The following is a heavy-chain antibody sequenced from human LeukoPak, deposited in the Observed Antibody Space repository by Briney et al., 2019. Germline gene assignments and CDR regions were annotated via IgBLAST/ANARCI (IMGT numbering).Heavy chain of an antibody. J-gene: IGHJ6*03. D-gene: IGHD2-15*01. Sequence: ASVKVSCKASGGTFSSYAISWVRQAPGQGLEWMGGIIPIFGTANYAQKFQGRVTITTDESTSTAYIELSSLRSEDTAVYYCARSPVLHCSGGSCYYMDVWGKGTTVTVSS. V-gene: IGHV1-69*05. CDR2: IIPIFGTA. CDR3: ARSPVLHCSGGSCYYMDV. CDR1: GGTFSSYA.